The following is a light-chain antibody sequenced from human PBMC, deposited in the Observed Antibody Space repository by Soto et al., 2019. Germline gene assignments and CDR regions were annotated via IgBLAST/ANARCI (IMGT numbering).Light chain of an antibody. Sequence: QSALTQPASVSGSPGQSITISCTGTSSDVGGYNYVSWYQQRPGKAPKLMIYDVSNRPSGVSNRFSGSKSGNTASLTISGLQAEDEADYYCSSYTSSSTPLNVFGTGTKVTVL. J-gene: IGLJ1*01. V-gene: IGLV2-14*01. CDR1: SSDVGGYNY. CDR3: SSYTSSSTPLNV. CDR2: DVS.